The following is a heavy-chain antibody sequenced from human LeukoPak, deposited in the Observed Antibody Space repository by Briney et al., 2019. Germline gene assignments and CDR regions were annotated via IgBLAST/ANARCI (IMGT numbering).Heavy chain of an antibody. CDR3: ARDRWDAFDI. Sequence: PGGSLRLSCAASGFTFSSYWMHWVRQAPGKGLVWVSRINRDGSSTSYADSVKGRFTISRDNAKNMLYLQMNSLRAEDTAVFYCARDRWDAFDIWGQGTMVTVSS. CDR2: INRDGSST. J-gene: IGHJ3*02. CDR1: GFTFSSYW. V-gene: IGHV3-74*01. D-gene: IGHD1-26*01.